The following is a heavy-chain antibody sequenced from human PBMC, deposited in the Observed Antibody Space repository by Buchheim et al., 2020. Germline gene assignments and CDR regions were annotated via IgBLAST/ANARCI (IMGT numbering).Heavy chain of an antibody. V-gene: IGHV3-66*01. CDR3: ARDDDCSSTSCYYGMDV. D-gene: IGHD2-2*01. CDR2: IYSGGST. Sequence: EVQLVESGGGLVQPGGSLRLSCAASGFTVSSNYMSWVRQAPGKGLEWVSVIYSGGSTYYADSVKGRFTISRDNSKNTLYLQMDSLRAEDTAVYYCARDDDCSSTSCYYGMDVWGQGTT. CDR1: GFTVSSNY. J-gene: IGHJ6*02.